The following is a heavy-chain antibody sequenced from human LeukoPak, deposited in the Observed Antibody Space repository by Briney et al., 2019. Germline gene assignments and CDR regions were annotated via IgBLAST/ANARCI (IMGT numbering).Heavy chain of an antibody. V-gene: IGHV4-59*01. CDR2: IYYSGST. CDR3: ARGVVLMVYAPNYFDY. Sequence: SETLSLTCTVSGGSISSYYWSWIRQPPGKGLEWIGYIYYSGSTNYNPSLKSRVTISVDTSKNQFSLKLSSVTAADTAVYYCARGVVLMVYAPNYFDYWGQGTLVTVSS. CDR1: GGSISSYY. D-gene: IGHD2-8*01. J-gene: IGHJ4*02.